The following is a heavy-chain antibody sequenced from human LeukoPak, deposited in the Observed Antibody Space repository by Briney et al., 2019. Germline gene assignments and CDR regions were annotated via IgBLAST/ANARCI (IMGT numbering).Heavy chain of an antibody. CDR3: AKRGVVIRVILVGFHKEAYYFDS. Sequence: GGSLRLSGAVPGITLSNYAMTWVRQAPGKGLEWVGAISGSGGGTNYADSVKGRFTISRDNYKNTLYLQMNSLGAEDTAVYFCAKRGVVIRVILVGFHKEAYYFDSWGQGALVTVSS. J-gene: IGHJ4*02. CDR1: GITLSNYA. CDR2: ISGSGGGT. V-gene: IGHV3-23*01. D-gene: IGHD3-22*01.